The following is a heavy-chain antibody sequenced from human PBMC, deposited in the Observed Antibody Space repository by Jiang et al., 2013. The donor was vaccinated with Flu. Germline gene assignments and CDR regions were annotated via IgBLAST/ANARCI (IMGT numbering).Heavy chain of an antibody. J-gene: IGHJ4*02. Sequence: GLVKPSETLSLTCTVSGGSITSHYWNWLRQPPGRGLEWIGYIHYSGSTDYNASLKSRVTMSTDTSKKHFSLKLSSVTAADTAVYYCARARAPEVAAYYFDFWGRGALVTVSS. CDR3: ARARAPEVAAYYFDF. CDR2: IHYSGST. V-gene: IGHV4-59*11. D-gene: IGHD6-25*01. CDR1: GGSITSHY.